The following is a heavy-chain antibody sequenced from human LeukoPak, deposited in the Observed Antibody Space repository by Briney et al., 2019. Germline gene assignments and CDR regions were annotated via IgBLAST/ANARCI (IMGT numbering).Heavy chain of an antibody. V-gene: IGHV3-33*01. CDR2: IWYDGSNK. J-gene: IGHJ5*02. CDR3: ARERICSGGSCPFDP. D-gene: IGHD2-15*01. Sequence: GRSLRLSCAASGFTFSSYGMHWVRQAPGKGLEWVAVIWYDGSNKYYADSVKGRFTISRDNSKNTLYLQMNSLRAEDTAVYYCARERICSGGSCPFDPWGQGTLVTVSS. CDR1: GFTFSSYG.